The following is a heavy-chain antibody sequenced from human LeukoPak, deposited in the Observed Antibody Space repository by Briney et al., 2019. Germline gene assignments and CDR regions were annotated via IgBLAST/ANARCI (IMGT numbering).Heavy chain of an antibody. CDR2: IIPIFGAA. CDR3: ARVRCSSTSCYSRSYYYMDV. V-gene: IGHV1-69*05. J-gene: IGHJ6*03. CDR1: GGTFSSYA. Sequence: SVKVSCKASGGTFSSYAISWVRQAPGQGLEWMGGIIPIFGAANYAQKFQGRVTITTDESTSTAYMELSSLRSEDTAVYYCARVRCSSTSCYSRSYYYMDVWGKGTTVTVSS. D-gene: IGHD2-2*02.